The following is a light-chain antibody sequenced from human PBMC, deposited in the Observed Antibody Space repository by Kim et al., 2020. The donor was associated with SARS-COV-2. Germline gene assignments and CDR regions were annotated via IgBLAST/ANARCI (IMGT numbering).Light chain of an antibody. CDR1: NIGSKK. J-gene: IGLJ2*01. CDR3: QVWDSSTGVV. V-gene: IGLV3-9*01. Sequence: VALGQTARSTCGGNNIGSKKEHWYQQKPGQAPVLVIYRDSNRPSGIPERFSGSNSGNTATLTISRAQAGDEADYYCQVWDSSTGVVFGGGTQLTVL. CDR2: RDS.